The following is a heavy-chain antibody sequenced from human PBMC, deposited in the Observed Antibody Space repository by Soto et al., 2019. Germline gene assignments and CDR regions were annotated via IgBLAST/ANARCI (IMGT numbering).Heavy chain of an antibody. D-gene: IGHD3-16*01. CDR1: GYTFTSYG. CDR3: ARSDPSWGSYPSDFAY. V-gene: IGHV1-18*01. CDR2: ISAYNGNT. J-gene: IGHJ4*02. Sequence: ASVKVSCKASGYTFTSYGISWVRQAPGQGLEWMGWISAYNGNTNYAQKLQGRVTMTTDTSTSTAYMELRSLRSDDTAVYYCARSDPSWGSYPSDFAYWGQGTLVTVSS.